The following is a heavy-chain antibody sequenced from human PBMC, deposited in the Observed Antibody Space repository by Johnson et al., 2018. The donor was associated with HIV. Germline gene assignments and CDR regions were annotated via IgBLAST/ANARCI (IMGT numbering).Heavy chain of an antibody. D-gene: IGHD3-22*01. CDR1: GFTFRSYG. Sequence: QVQLVESGGGVVRPGGSLRLSCAASGFTFRSYGMHWVRQAPGKGLEWVADSVKGRFTSSRDNAKNSRYLQMHSLIADDTALYYCARGGGYYDSNGYLFDAFDIWGQGTMVTVSS. CDR3: ARGGGYYDSNGYLFDAFDI. J-gene: IGHJ3*02. V-gene: IGHV3-33*01.